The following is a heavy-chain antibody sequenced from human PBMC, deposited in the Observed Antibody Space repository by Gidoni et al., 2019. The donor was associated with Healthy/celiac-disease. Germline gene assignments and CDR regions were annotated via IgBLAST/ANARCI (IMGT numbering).Heavy chain of an antibody. CDR3: ASGYGDYSGYDSYGMDG. CDR2: TYTSGST. CDR1: GGSISSYY. D-gene: IGHD4-17*01. Sequence: QVQLQESGPGLVKPSETLSLTCTVSGGSISSYYWNWIRQPAGKGLEWMGRTYTSGSTNYNPSLKRRGTMSVDTSKNQFSLNLNSVTAADTAVYFWASGYGDYSGYDSYGMDGWGQGTTVSVS. J-gene: IGHJ6*02. V-gene: IGHV4-4*07.